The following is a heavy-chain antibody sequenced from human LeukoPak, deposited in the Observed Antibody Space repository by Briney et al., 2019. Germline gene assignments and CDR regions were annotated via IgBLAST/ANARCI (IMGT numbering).Heavy chain of an antibody. CDR2: INPNSGGT. V-gene: IGHV1-2*02. Sequence: GASVKVSCKASGYTFTGYYMHWVRQAPGQGLEWMGWINPNSGGTNYAQKFQGRVTMTRDTSISTAYMEPSRLRSDDTAVYYCARGTRIAAAGTKGWFDPWGQGTLVTVSS. D-gene: IGHD6-13*01. CDR1: GYTFTGYY. CDR3: ARGTRIAAAGTKGWFDP. J-gene: IGHJ5*02.